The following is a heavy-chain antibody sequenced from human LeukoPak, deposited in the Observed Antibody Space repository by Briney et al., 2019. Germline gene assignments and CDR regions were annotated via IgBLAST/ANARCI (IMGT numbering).Heavy chain of an antibody. CDR3: ARDHNWGPDY. V-gene: IGHV1-2*02. J-gene: IGHJ4*02. CDR2: IHPGRGDT. Sequence: ATVKVSCKALGYTFTDHYFHWLRQAPGQGLEWMGWIHPGRGDTNYAQKFQGRVSLTRDTSISTAYMELSRLTSDDTAVYYCARDHNWGPDYWGQGTLVSVSS. CDR1: GYTFTDHY. D-gene: IGHD7-27*01.